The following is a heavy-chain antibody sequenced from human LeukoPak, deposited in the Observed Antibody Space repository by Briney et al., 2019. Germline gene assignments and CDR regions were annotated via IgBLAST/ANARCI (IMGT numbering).Heavy chain of an antibody. V-gene: IGHV1-46*01. Sequence: ASVKVSCKASGYTFTGYYMHWVRQAPGQGLEWMGIINPSGGTTNYARKFQGRITMTSDTSTSTVYMELSSLRSEDTAVYYRARDFYKGMDVWGQGTTVTVSS. J-gene: IGHJ6*02. CDR1: GYTFTGYY. D-gene: IGHD3-10*01. CDR2: INPSGGTT. CDR3: ARDFYKGMDV.